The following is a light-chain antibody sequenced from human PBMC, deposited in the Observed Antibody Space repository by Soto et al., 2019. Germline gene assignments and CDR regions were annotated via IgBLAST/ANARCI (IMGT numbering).Light chain of an antibody. CDR2: DVS. CDR1: SSDVGGYKY. Sequence: QSALTQPRSVSGSPGQSVTISCTGTSSDVGGYKYVSWYQQHAGKVPELMIYDVSKRPSGVPDRFSGSKSGNTASLTISGLQAEDEADYYCCSYAGSYNLVFGGGTKLTVL. J-gene: IGLJ2*01. V-gene: IGLV2-11*01. CDR3: CSYAGSYNLV.